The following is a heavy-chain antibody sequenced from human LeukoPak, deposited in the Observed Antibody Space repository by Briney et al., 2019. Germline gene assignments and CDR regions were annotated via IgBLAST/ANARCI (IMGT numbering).Heavy chain of an antibody. CDR1: GGSISSYY. D-gene: IGHD6-19*01. CDR2: IYYSGST. Sequence: PSETLSLTCTVSGGSISSYYWSWIRQPPGKGLEWIGYIYYSGSTNYNPSLKSRVTISVDTSKNQFSLKLSSVTAADTAVYYCASNIAVAGSDAFDIWGQGTMVTVSS. J-gene: IGHJ3*02. V-gene: IGHV4-59*01. CDR3: ASNIAVAGSDAFDI.